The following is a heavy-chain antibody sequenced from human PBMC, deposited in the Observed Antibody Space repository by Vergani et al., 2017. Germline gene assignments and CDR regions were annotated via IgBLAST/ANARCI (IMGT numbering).Heavy chain of an antibody. CDR2: IYWDDDK. V-gene: IGHV2-5*02. CDR3: AHRRSWGPERWGVTDAFDI. CDR1: GFPLSTSGVG. J-gene: IGHJ3*02. Sequence: QITLKESGPTLVKPTQTLTLTCTFSGFPLSTSGVGVGWIRQPPGKALEWLALIYWDDDKRYSPSLKSRLTITKDTSKNQVVLTMTNMDPVDTATYYCAHRRSWGPERWGVTDAFDIWGQGTMVTVSS. D-gene: IGHD5-24*01.